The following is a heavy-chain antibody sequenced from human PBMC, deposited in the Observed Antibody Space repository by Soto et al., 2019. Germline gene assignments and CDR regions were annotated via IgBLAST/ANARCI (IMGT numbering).Heavy chain of an antibody. CDR3: AKSAIPYYYYMDV. Sequence: QVQLVQSGAEVKKPGASVKVSCKASGYTFTTYGMHWVRQAPGQRLEWLGWINTGNGNTKYSQQFQGRLTITRDTSANTVYMALSSLKSEDTAIYHCAKSAIPYYYYMDVWGEGTSVTVSS. CDR2: INTGNGNT. V-gene: IGHV1-3*04. CDR1: GYTFTTYG. J-gene: IGHJ6*03.